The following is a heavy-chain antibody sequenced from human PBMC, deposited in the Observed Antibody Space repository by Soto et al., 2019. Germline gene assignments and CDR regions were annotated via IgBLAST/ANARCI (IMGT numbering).Heavy chain of an antibody. Sequence: ASVKVSCKASGYTFTSYDINWVRQATGQVLEWMGWMNPNSGNPGYAQKFQGRVTRTRNTSLSTAYMELSSLRSEDTAVYYCARDSRPQYCSGGSCYSSYFQHWGQGTLVTVSS. D-gene: IGHD2-15*01. J-gene: IGHJ1*01. CDR1: GYTFTSYD. V-gene: IGHV1-8*01. CDR3: ARDSRPQYCSGGSCYSSYFQH. CDR2: MNPNSGNP.